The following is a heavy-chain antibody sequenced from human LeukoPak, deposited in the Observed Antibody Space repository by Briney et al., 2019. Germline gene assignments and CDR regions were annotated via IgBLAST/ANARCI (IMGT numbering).Heavy chain of an antibody. J-gene: IGHJ4*02. V-gene: IGHV3-23*01. D-gene: IGHD1-26*01. CDR3: AKVGEWELLLDY. CDR1: GFTFSSYA. Sequence: GGSLRLSCAAPGFTFSSYAMSWVRQAPGKGLEWVSAISGSGGSTYYADSVKGRFTISRDNSKNTLYLQMNSLRAEDTAVYYCAKVGEWELLLDYWGQGTLVTVSS. CDR2: ISGSGGST.